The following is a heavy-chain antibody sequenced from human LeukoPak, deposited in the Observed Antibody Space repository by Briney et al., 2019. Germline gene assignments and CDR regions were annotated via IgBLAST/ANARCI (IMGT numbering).Heavy chain of an antibody. CDR3: VRESEYYFDHSASFDY. CDR2: MSSDGNAM. V-gene: IGHV3-30-3*01. D-gene: IGHD3-22*01. Sequence: GPLRLSCAASGFTFTAYLIHWVRQAPGKGLEWVAVMSSDGNAMFYADSVKGRFTISRDNSKNTLYLQMNSLRAEDTAVYYCVRESEYYFDHSASFDYWGQGTLVTVSS. CDR1: GFTFTAYL. J-gene: IGHJ4*02.